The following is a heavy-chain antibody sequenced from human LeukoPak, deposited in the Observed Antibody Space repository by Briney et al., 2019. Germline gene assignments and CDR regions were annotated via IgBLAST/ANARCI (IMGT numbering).Heavy chain of an antibody. V-gene: IGHV4-39*07. CDR2: IYYSGST. CDR3: ARGGPPGYYYDYYMDV. Sequence: SETLSLTCTVSGGSISSSSYYWGWIRQPPGKGLEWIGSIYYSGSTYYNPSLKSRVTISVDTSKNQFSLKMSSATAADTAVYFCARGGPPGYYYDYYMDVWGKGTTVTISS. J-gene: IGHJ6*03. CDR1: GGSISSSSYY.